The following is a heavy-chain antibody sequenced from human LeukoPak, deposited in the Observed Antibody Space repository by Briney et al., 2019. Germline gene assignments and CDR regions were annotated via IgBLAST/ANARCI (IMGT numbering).Heavy chain of an antibody. D-gene: IGHD6-19*01. V-gene: IGHV3-30-3*01. CDR1: GFTFSNYA. J-gene: IGHJ4*02. Sequence: PGGSLRLSCAASGFTFSNYAMHWVRQAPGKGLEWVAVISDDGSNKYYADSVKGRFTISRDNSKNTVYLQMNSLRAEDTAVYYCARDAVAATGLFDYWGQGTLVTVSS. CDR2: ISDDGSNK. CDR3: ARDAVAATGLFDY.